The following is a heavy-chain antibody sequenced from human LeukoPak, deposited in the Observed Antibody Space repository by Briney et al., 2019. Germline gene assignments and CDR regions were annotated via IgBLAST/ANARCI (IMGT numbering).Heavy chain of an antibody. CDR3: AGQIHYDFWSGNHDY. CDR1: GGSFSGYY. J-gene: IGHJ4*02. D-gene: IGHD3-3*01. V-gene: IGHV4-34*01. Sequence: PSETLSLNCAVYGGSFSGYYWSWIRQPPGKGLEWIGEINHSGSTNYNPSLKSRVTISVDTSKNQFSLKLSSVTAADTAVYYCAGQIHYDFWSGNHDYWGQGTLVTVSS. CDR2: INHSGST.